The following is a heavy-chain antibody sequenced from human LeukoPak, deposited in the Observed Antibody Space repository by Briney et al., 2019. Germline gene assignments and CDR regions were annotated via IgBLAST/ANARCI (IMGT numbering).Heavy chain of an antibody. CDR2: INHSGST. Sequence: SETLSLTCAVYGGSFSGYYWSWIRQPPGKGLEWIGEINHSGSTNYNPSLKSRVTISVDTSKNQFSLKLSSVTAADTAVYYCARHNYYYDSSGYQTYYYYYYMDVWGKGTTVTISS. J-gene: IGHJ6*03. V-gene: IGHV4-34*01. CDR1: GGSFSGYY. CDR3: ARHNYYYDSSGYQTYYYYYYMDV. D-gene: IGHD3-22*01.